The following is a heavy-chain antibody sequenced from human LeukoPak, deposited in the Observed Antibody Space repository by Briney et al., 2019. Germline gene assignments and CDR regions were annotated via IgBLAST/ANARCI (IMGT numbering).Heavy chain of an antibody. CDR1: GISLSNYG. V-gene: IGHV3-23*01. D-gene: IGHD3-22*01. Sequence: GGSLRLSCAVSGISLSNYGMSWVRQAPGEGLEWVAGISGSGGSTNYADSVKGRFTIYRDNPKNTLYLQMNRLRAEDTAAYFCAKRGVVIRVILVGFHKEAYYFDSWGQGALVTVSS. CDR3: AKRGVVIRVILVGFHKEAYYFDS. J-gene: IGHJ4*02. CDR2: ISGSGGST.